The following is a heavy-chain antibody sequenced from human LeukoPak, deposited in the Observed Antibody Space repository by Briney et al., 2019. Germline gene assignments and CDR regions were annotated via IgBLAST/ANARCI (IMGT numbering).Heavy chain of an antibody. D-gene: IGHD3-22*01. CDR2: ISGSGGST. CDR1: GFTFSSYA. CDR3: AKDLYYYDSSGYLDY. Sequence: PGGSLRLSCAASGFTFSSYAMNWVRQAPGKGLEWVSAISGSGGSTYYADSVKGRFTISRDNSKNTLYLQMNGLRAEDTAVYYCAKDLYYYDSSGYLDYWGQGTLVTVSS. J-gene: IGHJ4*02. V-gene: IGHV3-23*01.